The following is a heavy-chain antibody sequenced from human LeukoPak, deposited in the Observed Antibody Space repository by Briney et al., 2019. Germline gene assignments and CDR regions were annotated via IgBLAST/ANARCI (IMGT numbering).Heavy chain of an antibody. V-gene: IGHV4-4*07. D-gene: IGHD3-10*01. Sequence: SETLFLTCTVSGGSISSYFWDWIRQPAGKGLEWIGRIYFSGDTNYNPSLKSRVTMSVDTSKNQFSLRLSSLTAADTAVYYCARDVGSGGGTFPTYHFDFWGQGTLVTVSS. CDR2: IYFSGDT. CDR1: GGSISSYF. CDR3: ARDVGSGGGTFPTYHFDF. J-gene: IGHJ4*02.